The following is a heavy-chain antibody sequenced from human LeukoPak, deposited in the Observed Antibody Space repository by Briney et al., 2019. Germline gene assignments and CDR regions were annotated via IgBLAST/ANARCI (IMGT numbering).Heavy chain of an antibody. J-gene: IGHJ3*02. V-gene: IGHV4-39*07. Sequence: PSETLSLTCTVSGGSMSSSSYFWGWVRQPPGKGLEWIGSVSYTGSTYYNPSLKSRVIISVDTSKNQFSLKLSSVTAADTAVYYCARAPRLGELSPPDIWGQGTMVTVSS. CDR1: GGSMSSSSYF. D-gene: IGHD3-16*02. CDR3: ARAPRLGELSPPDI. CDR2: VSYTGST.